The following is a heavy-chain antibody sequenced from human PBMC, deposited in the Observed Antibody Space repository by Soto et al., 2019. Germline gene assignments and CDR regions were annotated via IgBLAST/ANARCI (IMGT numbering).Heavy chain of an antibody. CDR3: AKSWDSGSGHSYYYMDV. D-gene: IGHD3-10*01. CDR1: GFTFSSYA. Sequence: GGSLRLSCAASGFTFSSYAMSWVRQAPGKGLEWVSAISGSGGSTYYADSVKGRFTISRDNSKNTLYLQMNSLRAEDTAVYYCAKSWDSGSGHSYYYMDVWGKGTTVTVSS. J-gene: IGHJ6*03. CDR2: ISGSGGST. V-gene: IGHV3-23*01.